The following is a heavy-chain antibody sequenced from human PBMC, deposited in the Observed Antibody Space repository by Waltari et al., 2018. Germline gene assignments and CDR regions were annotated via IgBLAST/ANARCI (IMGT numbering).Heavy chain of an antibody. CDR2: IYYSGST. V-gene: IGHV4-39*01. Sequence: QLQLQESGPGLVKPSETPSLTCTVSGGSIRSRSYYWGWIRQPPGKGLEWIGSIYYSGSTYYNPSLKSRVTISVDTSKNQFSLKLSSVTAAETAVYYCARSNAVIAIDYWGQGTLVTVSS. CDR3: ARSNAVIAIDY. D-gene: IGHD2-21*01. J-gene: IGHJ4*02. CDR1: GGSIRSRSYY.